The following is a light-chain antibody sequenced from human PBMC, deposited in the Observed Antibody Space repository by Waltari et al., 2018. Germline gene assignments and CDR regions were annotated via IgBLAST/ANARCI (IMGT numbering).Light chain of an antibody. CDR2: RSD. CDR1: SSNIGAGYA. Sequence: QSVLTQPHSASAATGQSVTISSTRCSSNIGAGYAGCWYQQFPGSAPKVLIYRSDNRPSGVPGRFSGSKSGTSASLSVTGLHVEDEADYFCQSYDSDLNAVLFGGGTKLTVL. J-gene: IGLJ2*01. V-gene: IGLV1-40*01. CDR3: QSYDSDLNAVL.